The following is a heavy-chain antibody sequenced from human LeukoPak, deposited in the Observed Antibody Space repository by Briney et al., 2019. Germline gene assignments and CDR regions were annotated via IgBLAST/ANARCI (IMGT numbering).Heavy chain of an antibody. CDR1: GGSISSSSYY. CDR3: ARHYYDILTPFDY. D-gene: IGHD3-9*01. V-gene: IGHV4-39*01. Sequence: PSETLSLTCTVSGGSISSSSYYWGWIRQPPGKGLEWIGSIYYSGSTYYNPSPKSRVTISVDTSKNQFSQKLSSVTAADTAVYYCARHYYDILTPFDYWGQGTLVTVSS. J-gene: IGHJ4*02. CDR2: IYYSGST.